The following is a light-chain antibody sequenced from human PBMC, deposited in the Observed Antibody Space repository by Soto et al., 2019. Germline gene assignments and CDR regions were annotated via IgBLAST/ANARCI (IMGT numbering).Light chain of an antibody. CDR3: SSYAGGIKWV. CDR1: SSDVGGYNY. J-gene: IGLJ3*02. CDR2: EVS. V-gene: IGLV2-14*01. Sequence: QSVLTQPASVSGSPGQSITISCTGTSSDVGGYNYVSWYQQHPGKAPKLMIYEVSNRPSGVSNRFSGSKSGNTASLTISGLQAEDEADYYCSSYAGGIKWVFGGGTQLTVL.